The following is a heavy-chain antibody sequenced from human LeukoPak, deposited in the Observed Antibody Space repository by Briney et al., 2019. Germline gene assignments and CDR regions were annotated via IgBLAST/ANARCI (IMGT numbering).Heavy chain of an antibody. Sequence: PGGSLRLSCAASGFPFSTYWMSWVRQGPGKGLEWVANIKEDESEKYYVGSVKGRFTISRDNAKNSLYLQMNTLRAEDTAVYYCARVWLDEEAFSSGYRNTDYWGQGTLVTVSS. CDR1: GFPFSTYW. J-gene: IGHJ4*02. D-gene: IGHD3-22*01. V-gene: IGHV3-7*01. CDR3: ARVWLDEEAFSSGYRNTDY. CDR2: IKEDESEK.